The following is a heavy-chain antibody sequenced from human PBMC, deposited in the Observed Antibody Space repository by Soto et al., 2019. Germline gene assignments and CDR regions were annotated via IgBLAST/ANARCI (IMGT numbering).Heavy chain of an antibody. CDR1: GGTFSSYA. CDR3: AGLTRNVLLGTYYDFWSGYSYGMDV. D-gene: IGHD3-3*01. CDR2: IIPIFGTA. Sequence: ASVKVSCKASGGTFSSYAISWVRQAPGQGLEWMGGIIPIFGTANFAQKFQGRVTITADESTSTAYMELSSLRSEDTAAYYCAGLTRNVLLGTYYDFWSGYSYGMDVWGQGTTVTVSS. V-gene: IGHV1-69*13. J-gene: IGHJ6*02.